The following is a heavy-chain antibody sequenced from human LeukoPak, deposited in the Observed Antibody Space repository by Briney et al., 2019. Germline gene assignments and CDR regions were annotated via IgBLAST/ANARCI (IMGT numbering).Heavy chain of an antibody. CDR3: ARGRGRRDGYNFDY. CDR2: TYYRSKWYN. D-gene: IGHD5-24*01. Sequence: SQTLSLTCAISGDGVSSDSAAWNWIRQSPSRGLEWLGRTYYRSKWYNDYAVSVKSRITINPDTSKNQFSLQLNSVTPEDTAVYYCARGRGRRDGYNFDYWGQGTLVTVSS. V-gene: IGHV6-1*01. CDR1: GDGVSSDSAA. J-gene: IGHJ4*02.